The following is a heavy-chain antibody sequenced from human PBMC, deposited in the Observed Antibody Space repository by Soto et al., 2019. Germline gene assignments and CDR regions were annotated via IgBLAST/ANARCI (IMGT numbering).Heavy chain of an antibody. D-gene: IGHD2-21*02. CDR2: INVYNGDR. CDR3: ARLQLGGDRMLNWFDP. J-gene: IGHJ5*02. CDR1: GYIFTKYG. V-gene: IGHV1-18*01. Sequence: QVKVVQSGPELKKPGASVKVSCKAQGYIFTKYGIGWVRQAPGHGPEWMGLINVYNGDRKVAQKFQDRVSMTTDTATDTAYMELKSLRSGDTAVYYCARLQLGGDRMLNWFDPWGQGTLVTVSS.